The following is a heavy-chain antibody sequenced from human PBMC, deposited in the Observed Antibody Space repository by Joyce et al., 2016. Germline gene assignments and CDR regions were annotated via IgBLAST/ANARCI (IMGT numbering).Heavy chain of an antibody. CDR1: GLTLSSCS. Sequence: EVHLLESGGGLVQPGGSLRLSCAASGLTLSSCSLSWVRQAPGKGLGWGSTIDDSGGSTYYAYSVMGRFTSSRDNSKNTVYLQMNSLRAEDTALYYCAIDYDTSVYYYWYFDLWGRGTLVTVSS. V-gene: IGHV3-23*01. J-gene: IGHJ2*01. CDR2: IDDSGGST. CDR3: AIDYDTSVYYYWYFDL. D-gene: IGHD3-22*01.